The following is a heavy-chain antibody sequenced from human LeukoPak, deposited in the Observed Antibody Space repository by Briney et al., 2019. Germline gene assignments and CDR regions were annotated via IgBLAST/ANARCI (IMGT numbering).Heavy chain of an antibody. V-gene: IGHV1-2*02. J-gene: IGHJ4*02. D-gene: IGHD3-22*01. CDR2: NNPNSGGT. CDR3: ARAKVRSAARYYYDSSGPGY. Sequence: ASVKVSCKASGYTFTGYYMHWVRQAPGQGLEWMGWNNPNSGGTNYAQKFQGRVTMTRDTSISTAYMELSRLRSDDTAVYYCARAKVRSAARYYYDSSGPGYWGQGTLVTVSS. CDR1: GYTFTGYY.